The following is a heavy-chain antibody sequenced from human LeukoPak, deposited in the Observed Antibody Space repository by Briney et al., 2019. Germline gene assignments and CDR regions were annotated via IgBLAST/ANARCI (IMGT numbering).Heavy chain of an antibody. V-gene: IGHV4-34*01. J-gene: IGHJ4*02. CDR1: GWSFSGYY. CDR2: INHSGST. Sequence: SETLSLTCAVYGWSFSGYYWSWIRQPPGKGLEWIGEINHSGSTNYNPSLKSRVTISVDTSKNQFSLKLSSVTAADTAVYYCARARSHSSGWNFWGQGTLVTVSS. D-gene: IGHD6-19*01. CDR3: ARARSHSSGWNF.